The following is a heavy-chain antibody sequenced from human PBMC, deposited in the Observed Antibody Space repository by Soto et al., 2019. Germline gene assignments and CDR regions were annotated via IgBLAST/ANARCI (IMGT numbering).Heavy chain of an antibody. CDR3: ASTNDYGDYVVWFDP. CDR2: IIPIFGTA. CDR1: GGTFSSYA. J-gene: IGHJ5*02. V-gene: IGHV1-69*06. D-gene: IGHD4-17*01. Sequence: VKVSCKASGGTFSSYAISWVRQAPGQGLEWMGGIIPIFGTANYAQKFQGRVTITADKSTSTAYMELSSLRSEDTAVYYCASTNDYGDYVVWFDPWGQGTLVTVSS.